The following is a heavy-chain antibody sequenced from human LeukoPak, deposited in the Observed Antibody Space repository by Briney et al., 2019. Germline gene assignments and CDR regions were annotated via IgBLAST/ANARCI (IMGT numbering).Heavy chain of an antibody. V-gene: IGHV1-69*04. D-gene: IGHD3-10*01. CDR1: GYTFTSYD. J-gene: IGHJ5*02. CDR2: IIPILGIA. Sequence: SVKVSCKASGYTFTSYDINWVRQATGQGLGWMGRIIPILGIANYAQKFQGRVTITADKSTSTAYMELSSLRSEDTAVYYCARVTEARPFGELLPITWGQGTLVTVSS. CDR3: ARVTEARPFGELLPIT.